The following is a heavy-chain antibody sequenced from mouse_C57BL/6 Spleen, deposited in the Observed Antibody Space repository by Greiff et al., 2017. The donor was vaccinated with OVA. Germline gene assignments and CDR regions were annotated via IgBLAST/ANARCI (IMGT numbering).Heavy chain of an antibody. CDR1: GYTFTSYW. Sequence: QVQLQQPGAELVMPGASVKLSCKASGYTFTSYWMHWVKQRPGQGLEWIGEIDPSDSYTNYNQKFKGKSTLTVDKSSSTAYMQLSSLTSEYSAVYYCARTPHYDYDAMDYWGQGTSVTVSS. CDR3: ARTPHYDYDAMDY. V-gene: IGHV1-69*01. J-gene: IGHJ4*01. CDR2: IDPSDSYT. D-gene: IGHD1-2*01.